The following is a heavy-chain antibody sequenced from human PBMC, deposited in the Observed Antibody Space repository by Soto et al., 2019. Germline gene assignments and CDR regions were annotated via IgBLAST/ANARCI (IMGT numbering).Heavy chain of an antibody. CDR2: IIPIFGTA. V-gene: IGHV1-69*01. CDR3: ATTRAAAALAYYYYGMDV. D-gene: IGHD2-2*01. CDR1: GGTFSSYA. J-gene: IGHJ6*02. Sequence: QVQLVQSGAEVKKPGSSVKVSCKASGGTFSSYAISWVRQAPGQGLEWMGGIIPIFGTANYAQKFQGRVTITADESTSTAYMELSSLRSEDTAVYYCATTRAAAALAYYYYGMDVWGQGTTVTVSS.